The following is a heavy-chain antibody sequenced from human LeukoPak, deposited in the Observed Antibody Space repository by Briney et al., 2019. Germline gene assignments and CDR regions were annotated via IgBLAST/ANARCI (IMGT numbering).Heavy chain of an antibody. CDR2: MNPNSGNT. J-gene: IGHJ5*02. D-gene: IGHD3-3*01. CDR3: ARGSRRVMRYYDFWSGSVTTTQNWFDP. V-gene: IGHV1-8*01. Sequence: ASVKVSCKASGYTFTSYDINWVRQATGQGLEWMGWMNPNSGNTGYAQKFQGRVTMTRNTSISTAYMELSCLRSEDTAVYYCARGSRRVMRYYDFWSGSVTTTQNWFDPWGQGTLVTVFS. CDR1: GYTFTSYD.